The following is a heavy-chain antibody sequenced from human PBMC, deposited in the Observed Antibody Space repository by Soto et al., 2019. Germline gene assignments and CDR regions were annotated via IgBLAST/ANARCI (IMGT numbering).Heavy chain of an antibody. J-gene: IGHJ4*01. CDR2: ISGSGGST. CDR3: ARPGRILQKWELNPFYY. D-gene: IGHD1-26*01. V-gene: IGHV3-23*01. Sequence: GGSLRLSCAASGFTFSSYAMSWFRQAPGKGLEWVSAISGSGGSTYYADSVKGRFTISRDNSKNTLYLQMNSLRAEDTAVYYCARPGRILQKWELNPFYYWGQGTLVTVSS. CDR1: GFTFSSYA.